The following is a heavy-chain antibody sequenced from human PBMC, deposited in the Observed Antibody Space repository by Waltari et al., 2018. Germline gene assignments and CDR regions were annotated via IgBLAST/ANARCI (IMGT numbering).Heavy chain of an antibody. Sequence: QVQLQESGPGLVKPSETLSLTCAVSGSSFSSGYYWGWIRQPPGKRLEFIGSIYHSGTTYYNPSLKSRVTILLDTSKTQLSLMLRSVTAADTAVYFCARWFHGDSPSHFDYWGQGTLVTVSS. CDR1: GSSFSSGYY. V-gene: IGHV4-38-2*01. CDR3: ARWFHGDSPSHFDY. J-gene: IGHJ4*02. CDR2: IYHSGTT. D-gene: IGHD2-21*02.